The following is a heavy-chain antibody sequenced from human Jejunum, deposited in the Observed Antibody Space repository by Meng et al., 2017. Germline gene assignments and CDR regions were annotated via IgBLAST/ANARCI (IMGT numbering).Heavy chain of an antibody. J-gene: IGHJ4*02. D-gene: IGHD3-22*01. CDR1: GDSISSGGHY. Sequence: QVQLQESGPGLVRPSPTLSLTCTVSGDSISSGGHYWSWIRQHPGKGLEWIGYIHYIGSAFFHPSFKSRAAISVDTSNNQFSLKLNSVTAGDTAVYYCARERWEYYESSGFDSWGQGTLVTVSS. CDR3: ARERWEYYESSGFDS. V-gene: IGHV4-30-4*08. CDR2: IHYIGSA.